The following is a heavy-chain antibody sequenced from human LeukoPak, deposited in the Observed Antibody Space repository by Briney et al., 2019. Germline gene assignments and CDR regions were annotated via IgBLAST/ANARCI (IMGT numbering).Heavy chain of an antibody. V-gene: IGHV2-5*08. J-gene: IGHJ3*02. CDR1: GGSISSYYW. CDR2: IYWDDDK. CDR3: AHSDSSGWNNDAFDI. D-gene: IGHD6-19*01. Sequence: TLSLTCTVSGGSISSYYWSWIRQPPGKALEWLALIYWDDDKRYSPSLKSRLTITKDTSKNQVVLTMTNMDPVDTATYYCAHSDSSGWNNDAFDIWGQGTMVTVSS.